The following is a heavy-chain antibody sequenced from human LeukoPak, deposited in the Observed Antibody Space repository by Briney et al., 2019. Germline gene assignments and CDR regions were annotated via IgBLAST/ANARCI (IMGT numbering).Heavy chain of an antibody. J-gene: IGHJ4*02. D-gene: IGHD6-13*01. CDR1: GFTFSDYY. Sequence: AGVSLRLSSAAAGFTFSDYYMSWIRQAPGKGLEWVSYISSSGSTIYYADSVKGRFTISRDNAKNSLYLQMNSLRAEDTAVYYCARDIAVRVSDYWGQGTLVTVSS. V-gene: IGHV3-11*04. CDR3: ARDIAVRVSDY. CDR2: ISSSGSTI.